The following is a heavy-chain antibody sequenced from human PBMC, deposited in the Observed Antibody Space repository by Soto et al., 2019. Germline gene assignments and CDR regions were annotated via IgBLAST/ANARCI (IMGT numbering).Heavy chain of an antibody. CDR3: ASDPGDY. J-gene: IGHJ4*02. CDR1: RGAISSYY. V-gene: IGHV4-4*07. Sequence: SETLSLTCTVSRGAISSYYWSWIRQPAGKGLEWIGHIYPSMNTNYNPSLKSRVSMSVDTSKNQFSLKLSSVTAADTGVYCCASDPGDYWGQGTLVTVSS. CDR2: IYPSMNT.